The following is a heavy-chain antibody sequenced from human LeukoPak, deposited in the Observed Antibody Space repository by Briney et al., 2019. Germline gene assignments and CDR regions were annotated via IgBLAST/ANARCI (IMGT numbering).Heavy chain of an antibody. J-gene: IGHJ6*03. Sequence: PSETLSLTCTVSGGSISSSSYYWGWIRQPPGKGLEWIGSIYYSGSTYYNPSLKSRVTISVDTSKNQFSLKLSSVTAADTAVYCARVEEGYGSGRRENYYYYYMDVWGKGTTVTISS. CDR2: IYYSGST. CDR3: ARVEEGYGSGRRENYYYYYMDV. CDR1: GGSISSSSYY. V-gene: IGHV4-39*07. D-gene: IGHD3-10*01.